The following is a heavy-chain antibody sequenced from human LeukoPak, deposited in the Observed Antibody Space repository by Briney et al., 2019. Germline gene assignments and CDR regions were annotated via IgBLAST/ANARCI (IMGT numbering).Heavy chain of an antibody. CDR3: ARAPSGFTYGPGDH. J-gene: IGHJ4*02. Sequence: ASVKVSCKASGYSFTSYGITWVRQAPGQGLEWMGWISTYGGNANYAQKLQGRVTMTTDTSTITAYMELRSLRSDDTAVYYCARAPSGFTYGPGDHWGQGTLVTVSS. CDR2: ISTYGGNA. D-gene: IGHD5-18*01. CDR1: GYSFTSYG. V-gene: IGHV1-18*01.